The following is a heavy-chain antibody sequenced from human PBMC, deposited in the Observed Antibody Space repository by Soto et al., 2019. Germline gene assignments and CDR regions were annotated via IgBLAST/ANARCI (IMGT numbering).Heavy chain of an antibody. D-gene: IGHD1-1*01. J-gene: IGHJ4*02. V-gene: IGHV3-23*01. Sequence: SGGSLRLFCAASGFTFTNVAMTWVRQAPGKGLEWVSTITDSGGSTDYADSVKGRFTISRDNSKSTLYLQMNNLRADDTAVYYCAKLYWNPRYFDYWGQGARVTVSS. CDR1: GFTFTNVA. CDR3: AKLYWNPRYFDY. CDR2: ITDSGGST.